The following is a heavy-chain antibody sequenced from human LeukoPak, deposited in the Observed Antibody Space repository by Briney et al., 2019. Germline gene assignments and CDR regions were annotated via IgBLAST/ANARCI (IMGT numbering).Heavy chain of an antibody. J-gene: IGHJ4*02. Sequence: PGGSLRLSCAASGFTFSSYEMNWVRQAPGKGLEWVSYISSSGGTIYYADSVKGRFTISRDNAKNSLYLQMNSLRAEDTSVYYCARESRGSYPDYWGQGTLVTVSS. CDR1: GFTFSSYE. D-gene: IGHD1-26*01. V-gene: IGHV3-48*03. CDR3: ARESRGSYPDY. CDR2: ISSSGGTI.